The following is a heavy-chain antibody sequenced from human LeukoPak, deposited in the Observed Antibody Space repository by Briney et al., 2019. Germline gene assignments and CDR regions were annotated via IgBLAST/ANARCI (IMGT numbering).Heavy chain of an antibody. CDR1: GYNFSNNW. CDR3: ARRRDLYSGSYYPFDY. Sequence: GESLKISCQGSGYNFSNNWISWVRQMPGKGLEWMGIIDPSDSDIRYSPSSQGQVTISADKSISTAYLQWSSLKASDTAMYYCARRRDLYSGSYYPFDYWGQGTLVTVSS. CDR2: IDPSDSDI. J-gene: IGHJ4*02. D-gene: IGHD1-26*01. V-gene: IGHV5-51*01.